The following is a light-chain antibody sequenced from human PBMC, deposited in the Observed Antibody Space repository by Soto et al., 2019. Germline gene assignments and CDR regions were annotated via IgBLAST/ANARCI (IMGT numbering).Light chain of an antibody. Sequence: QAVVTQEPSLTVSPGGTVTLTCGSSTGAVTSGHYPYWFQQKPGQAPRTLIYDISNKHSWGPARFSGSLLGGKAALTLSGAQPEDEAEYYCLLYYSGARVFGGGTKLTVL. CDR3: LLYYSGARV. V-gene: IGLV7-46*01. CDR2: DIS. J-gene: IGLJ2*01. CDR1: TGAVTSGHY.